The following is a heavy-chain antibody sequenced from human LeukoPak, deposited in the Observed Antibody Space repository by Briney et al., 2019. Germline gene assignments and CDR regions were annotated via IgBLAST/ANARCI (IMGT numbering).Heavy chain of an antibody. CDR2: IYYSGST. CDR3: ARETYGSVYDYYYYGMDV. CDR1: GGSISSYY. D-gene: IGHD3-10*01. Sequence: SETLSLTCTVSGGSISSYYWSWIRQPPGKGLEWIGYIYYSGSTNYNPSLKSRVTISVDTSKNQFPLKLSSVTAADTAVYYCARETYGSVYDYYYYGMDVWGQGTTVTVSS. J-gene: IGHJ6*02. V-gene: IGHV4-59*01.